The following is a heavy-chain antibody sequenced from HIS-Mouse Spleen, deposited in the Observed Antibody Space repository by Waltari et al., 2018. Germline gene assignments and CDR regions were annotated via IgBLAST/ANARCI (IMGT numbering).Heavy chain of an antibody. J-gene: IGHJ2*01. D-gene: IGHD3-10*01. V-gene: IGHV4-31*03. CDR2: IYYSGST. Sequence: QVQLQESGPGLVKPSQTLSLPCTVSGGSISSGGYYWSWIRQHPGKGLEWIGYIYYSGSTYYNPSLKSRVTISVDTSKNQFSLKLSSVTAADTAVYYCARGITMVRGVYWYFDLWGRGTLVTVSS. CDR3: ARGITMVRGVYWYFDL. CDR1: GGSISSGGYY.